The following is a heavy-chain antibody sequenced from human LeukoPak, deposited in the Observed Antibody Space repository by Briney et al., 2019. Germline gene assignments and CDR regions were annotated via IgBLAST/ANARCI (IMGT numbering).Heavy chain of an antibody. D-gene: IGHD1-26*01. J-gene: IGHJ3*02. CDR1: GYTFTNYW. Sequence: GESLKISCKGSGYTFTNYWIGWVRQMPGKGLEFMGIIYPGDSDTRYSPSFQGQVTISVDKSINTAYLQWSSLKASDSAMYYCAREWELLGDDAFDIWGQGTMVTVSS. CDR2: IYPGDSDT. V-gene: IGHV5-51*01. CDR3: AREWELLGDDAFDI.